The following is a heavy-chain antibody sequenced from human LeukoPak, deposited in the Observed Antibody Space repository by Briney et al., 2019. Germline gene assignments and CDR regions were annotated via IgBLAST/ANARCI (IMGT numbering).Heavy chain of an antibody. J-gene: IGHJ6*03. Sequence: PGGSLRLSCAASGFTFSSYAMHWVRQAPGKGLEWVAVISYDGSNKYYADSVKGRFTIPRDNSKNTLYLQMNSLRAEDTAVYYCARDGDGYHYMDVWGKGTTVTVSS. CDR2: ISYDGSNK. V-gene: IGHV3-30*04. D-gene: IGHD2-21*01. CDR1: GFTFSSYA. CDR3: ARDGDGYHYMDV.